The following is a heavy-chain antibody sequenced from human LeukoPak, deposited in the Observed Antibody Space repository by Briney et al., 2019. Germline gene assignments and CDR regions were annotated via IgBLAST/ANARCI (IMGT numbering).Heavy chain of an antibody. CDR2: IYSGGST. CDR3: ARLTPSAGVAVAGGDY. CDR1: GFTVSSNY. D-gene: IGHD6-19*01. J-gene: IGHJ4*02. Sequence: GGSLRLSCAASGFTVSSNYMSWVRQAPGKGLEWVSVIYSGGSTYYADSVKGRFTISRDNSKNTLYLQMNSLRAEDTAVYYCARLTPSAGVAVAGGDYWGQGTLVTVSS. V-gene: IGHV3-53*05.